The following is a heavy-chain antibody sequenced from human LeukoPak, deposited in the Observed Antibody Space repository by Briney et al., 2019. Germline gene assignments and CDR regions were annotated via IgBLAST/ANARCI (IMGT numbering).Heavy chain of an antibody. D-gene: IGHD2-15*01. V-gene: IGHV4-39*07. Sequence: SETLSLTCTVSGGSISSSSYYWGWIRQPPGKGLEWIGHIYYSGSTYYNPSLKSRVTISVDTSKTQFSLKLSSVTAADTAVYYCARALGYCSGGSCTGLDWFEPWGQGTLVTVSS. J-gene: IGHJ5*02. CDR2: IYYSGST. CDR1: GGSISSSSYY. CDR3: ARALGYCSGGSCTGLDWFEP.